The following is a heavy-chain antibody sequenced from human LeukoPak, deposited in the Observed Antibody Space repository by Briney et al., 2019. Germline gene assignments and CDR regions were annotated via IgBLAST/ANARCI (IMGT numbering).Heavy chain of an antibody. CDR3: ASYTQSIAVAGTFDY. CDR2: IYTSGST. CDR1: GGSISSYY. J-gene: IGHJ4*02. D-gene: IGHD6-19*01. V-gene: IGHV4-4*09. Sequence: PSETLSLTCTVSGGSISSYYWSWIRQPPGKGLEWIGYIYTSGSTNYNPSLKSRVAISVDTSKNQFSLKLSSVTAADTAVYYCASYTQSIAVAGTFDYWGQGTLVTVSS.